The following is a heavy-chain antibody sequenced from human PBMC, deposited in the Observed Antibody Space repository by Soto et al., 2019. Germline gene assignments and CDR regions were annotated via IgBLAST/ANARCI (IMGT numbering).Heavy chain of an antibody. CDR3: ARQSSSSWQFDY. V-gene: IGHV4-59*01. CDR2: IYYSGST. D-gene: IGHD6-13*01. Sequence: SETLSHTCTVSAGSTSSDYWIGLRQPPGKGLEWIGYIYYSGSTNYNPSLKSRVTISVDTSRNQVSLKLSSVTAADTAVYYCARQSSSSWQFDYWGQGTLVTVS. J-gene: IGHJ4*02. CDR1: AGSTSSDY.